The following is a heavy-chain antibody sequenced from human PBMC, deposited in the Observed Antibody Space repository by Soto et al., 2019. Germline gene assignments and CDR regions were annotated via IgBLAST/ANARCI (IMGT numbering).Heavy chain of an antibody. V-gene: IGHV4-31*03. Sequence: QVQLQESGPGLVKPSQTLSLTCTVSGGSISSGGYSWSWIRQHPGKGLEWIGYIYYSGSTYYNPSLKSRVTISVDTSKNQFSLKLSSVTAADTAVYYCASSIAARETSFDYWGQGTLVTVSS. CDR1: GGSISSGGYS. J-gene: IGHJ4*02. CDR2: IYYSGST. D-gene: IGHD6-6*01. CDR3: ASSIAARETSFDY.